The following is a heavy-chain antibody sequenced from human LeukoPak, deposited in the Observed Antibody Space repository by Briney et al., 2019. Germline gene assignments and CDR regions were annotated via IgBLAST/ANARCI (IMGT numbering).Heavy chain of an antibody. CDR1: GFTFSNAW. CDR3: TTRNDFWSGFDY. V-gene: IGHV3-15*01. CDR2: IKNNADGGTT. Sequence: PGGSLRLSCSASGFTFSNAWMTWVRQAPGKGLEWLGHIKNNADGGTTEYAAPVKGRFTFSRDDSKSTVYLQMNSLKTEDTAVYYCTTRNDFWSGFDYWGQGTLVTVSS. J-gene: IGHJ4*02. D-gene: IGHD3-3*01.